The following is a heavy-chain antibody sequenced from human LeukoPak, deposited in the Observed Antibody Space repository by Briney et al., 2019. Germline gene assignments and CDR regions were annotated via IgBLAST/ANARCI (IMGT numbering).Heavy chain of an antibody. Sequence: SETLSLTCTVSGGSISSSPYYWAWIRQPPGRGLEWIGSIYYRGNTYHNPSLKRRVTISVAKSKNQFSLSVISVTAADTAVYFCARPTTGPATQGYDSWGQGILVTVAS. D-gene: IGHD1-1*01. CDR3: ARPTTGPATQGYDS. J-gene: IGHJ4*02. V-gene: IGHV4-39*01. CDR1: GGSISSSPYY. CDR2: IYYRGNT.